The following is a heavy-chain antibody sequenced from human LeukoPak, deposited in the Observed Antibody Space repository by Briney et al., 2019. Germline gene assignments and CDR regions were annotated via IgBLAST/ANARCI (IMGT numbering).Heavy chain of an antibody. D-gene: IGHD2-2*01. CDR2: INYSGST. CDR3: ARTDCSSTSCYASGFDY. V-gene: IGHV4-34*01. Sequence: PSEPLSLTCAVHGGSFSDYYWSWIRQPPGKGLEWIGVINYSGSTNYNPSLKSRVTISVDKSKNQFSLKLNSVTAADTAVYYCARTDCSSTSCYASGFDYWGQGTLVTVSS. CDR1: GGSFSDYY. J-gene: IGHJ4*02.